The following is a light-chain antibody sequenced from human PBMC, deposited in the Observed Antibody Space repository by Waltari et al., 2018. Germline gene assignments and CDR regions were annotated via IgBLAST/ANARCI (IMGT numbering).Light chain of an antibody. V-gene: IGKV1-6*01. Sequence: AIQMTQSPSSLSASVGDSVTIPCRASQGIRNDLGWYQQKPGRAPKLLIYGASNLQGGVPSRFSGSGSGTDFTLTISSLQPEDFATYYCLQDNNYPFTFGPGTKVDIK. CDR1: QGIRND. CDR2: GAS. J-gene: IGKJ3*01. CDR3: LQDNNYPFT.